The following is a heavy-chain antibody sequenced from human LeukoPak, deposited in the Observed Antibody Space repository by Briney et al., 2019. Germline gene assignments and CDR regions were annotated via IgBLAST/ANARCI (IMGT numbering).Heavy chain of an antibody. D-gene: IGHD6-19*01. CDR3: AKRRGIAVAGTGE. Sequence: GGSLRLSCAASGFTFSSHAMSWVRQAPGKGLEWVSAIDYSGGSTYYADSVKGRFTISRDNSKNTLYLQMNSLRAEDTAVYYCAKRRGIAVAGTGEWGQGTLVTVSS. V-gene: IGHV3-23*01. CDR2: IDYSGGST. J-gene: IGHJ4*02. CDR1: GFTFSSHA.